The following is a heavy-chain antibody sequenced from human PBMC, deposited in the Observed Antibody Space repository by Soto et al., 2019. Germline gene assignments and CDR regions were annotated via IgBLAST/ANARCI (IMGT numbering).Heavy chain of an antibody. CDR1: GGTFSSYT. CDR3: ASLGEGDAFDI. D-gene: IGHD3-16*01. J-gene: IGHJ3*02. CDR2: IIPILGIA. Sequence: QVQLVQSGAEVKKPGSSVKVSCKASGGTFSSYTISWVRQAPGQGLEWMGRIIPILGIANYAQKFQGRLTITADKSTSTAYMELSSLRSEDTAVYYCASLGEGDAFDIWGQGTMVTVSS. V-gene: IGHV1-69*02.